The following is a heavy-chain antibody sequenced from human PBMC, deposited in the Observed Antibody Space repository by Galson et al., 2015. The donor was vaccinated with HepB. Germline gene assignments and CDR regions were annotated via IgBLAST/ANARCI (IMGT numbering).Heavy chain of an antibody. Sequence: SLRLSCAASGFTVSSNYMSWVRQAPGKGLEWVSDIYSGGSTYYADSVEGRFTIPRDNAKSTPYLQMNSLRAEDTAVYYCARAILSLRIAVAGPVYGMDVWGQGTTVTVSS. CDR3: ARAILSLRIAVAGPVYGMDV. CDR1: GFTVSSNY. CDR2: IYSGGST. D-gene: IGHD6-19*01. V-gene: IGHV3-66*01. J-gene: IGHJ6*02.